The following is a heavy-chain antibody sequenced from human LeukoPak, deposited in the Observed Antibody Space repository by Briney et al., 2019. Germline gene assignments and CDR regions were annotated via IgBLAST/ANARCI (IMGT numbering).Heavy chain of an antibody. J-gene: IGHJ4*02. V-gene: IGHV3-30-3*01. CDR2: ISYGGSNK. D-gene: IGHD3-10*01. CDR1: GFTFSSYA. Sequence: GGSLRLSCAASGFTFSSYAMHWVRQAPGKGLEWVAVISYGGSNKYYADSVKGRFTISRDNSKNTLYLQMNSLRAEDTAVYYCASTELTDYWGQGTLVTVSS. CDR3: ASTELTDY.